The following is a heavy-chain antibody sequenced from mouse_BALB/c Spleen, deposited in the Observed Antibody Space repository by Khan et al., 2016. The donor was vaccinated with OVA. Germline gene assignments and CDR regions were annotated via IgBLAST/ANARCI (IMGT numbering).Heavy chain of an antibody. V-gene: IGHV5-6*01. CDR3: AGYFDGYVAY. Sequence: EVELVESGGDLVKPGGSLKLSCAASGFTFSSYSMSWVRQTPDKRLEWVASISSGGDYTYYPDSVKGRFTISRDNAKNTLYLQMSDLKSEDTAMYYCAGYFDGYVAYWGQGTLVTVSA. D-gene: IGHD2-3*01. CDR1: GFTFSSYS. CDR2: ISSGGDYT. J-gene: IGHJ3*01.